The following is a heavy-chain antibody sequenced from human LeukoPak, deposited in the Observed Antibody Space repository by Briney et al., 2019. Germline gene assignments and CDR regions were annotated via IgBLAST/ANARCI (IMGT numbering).Heavy chain of an antibody. CDR2: IYPGDSDT. CDR1: GYSFTSYW. Sequence: GESLKISCEGFGYSFTSYWIAWVRQIPGKGLEWMGIIYPGDSDTRYSPSFQGQVTISADKSINTAYLQWSSLKASDTAMYYCARRYDNTGYYVYWGQGTLVTVSS. J-gene: IGHJ4*02. V-gene: IGHV5-51*01. CDR3: ARRYDNTGYYVY. D-gene: IGHD3-22*01.